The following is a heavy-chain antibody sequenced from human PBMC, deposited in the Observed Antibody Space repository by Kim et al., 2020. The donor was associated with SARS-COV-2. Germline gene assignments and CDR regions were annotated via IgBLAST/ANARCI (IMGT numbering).Heavy chain of an antibody. V-gene: IGHV3-30*04. CDR2: ISYDGSNK. Sequence: GGSLRLSCAASGFTFSSYAMHWVRQAPGKGLEWVAVISYDGSNKYYADSVKGRFTISRDNSKNTLYLQMNSLRAEDTAVYYCARDFLVRGVILMDYYYGMDVWGQGTTVTVSS. D-gene: IGHD3-10*01. CDR3: ARDFLVRGVILMDYYYGMDV. CDR1: GFTFSSYA. J-gene: IGHJ6*02.